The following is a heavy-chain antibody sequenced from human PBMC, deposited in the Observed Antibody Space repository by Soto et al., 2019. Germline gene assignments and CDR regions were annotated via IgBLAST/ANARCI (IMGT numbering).Heavy chain of an antibody. V-gene: IGHV1-46*01. Sequence: QVQLVQSGAEVKKPGASVKVSCKASGYTFTSYYMHWVRQAPEQGLEWMGIINPSGGSTSYAQKFQGRVTMTRDTSTSTVYMELSSLRSEDTAVYYCARTGSGYSYYYGMDVWGQGTTVTVSS. CDR1: GYTFTSYY. J-gene: IGHJ6*02. D-gene: IGHD3-3*01. CDR3: ARTGSGYSYYYGMDV. CDR2: INPSGGST.